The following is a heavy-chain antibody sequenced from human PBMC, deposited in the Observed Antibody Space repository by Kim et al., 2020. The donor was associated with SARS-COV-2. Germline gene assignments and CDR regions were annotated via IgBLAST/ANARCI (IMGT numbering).Heavy chain of an antibody. CDR1: EFTINSHD. CDR3: ASVRHFYGWVSGYFEF. J-gene: IGHJ4*02. CDR2: IDKAGNT. D-gene: IGHD3-10*01. Sequence: GGSLRLSCAASEFTINSHDMHWVRQAAGKGLEWVSGIDKAGNTYYPGSVKGRFTISRENAENSLYLQMNSLTVGDTAVYYCASVRHFYGWVSGYFEFWGRGTLVTVSS. V-gene: IGHV3-13*04.